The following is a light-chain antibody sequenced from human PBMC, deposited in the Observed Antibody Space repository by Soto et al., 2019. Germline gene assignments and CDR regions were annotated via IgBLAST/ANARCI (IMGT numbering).Light chain of an antibody. J-gene: IGLJ3*02. CDR2: DVS. V-gene: IGLV2-8*01. Sequence: QSALTQPPSASGSPGQSVTISCTGTSSDVGAYNYVSWYQQHPGKAPELMIYDVSKRPSGVPDRFSGSKSGNTASLTVSGLQGEDEADYYCSSYAGSSWVFGGGTQLTVL. CDR3: SSYAGSSWV. CDR1: SSDVGAYNY.